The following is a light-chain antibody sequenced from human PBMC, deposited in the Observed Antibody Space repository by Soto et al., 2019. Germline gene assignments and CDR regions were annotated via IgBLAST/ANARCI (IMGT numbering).Light chain of an antibody. CDR3: QESDAFPYT. V-gene: IGKV1-39*01. CDR2: AAS. CDR1: QSITTY. J-gene: IGKJ4*01. Sequence: IQMTQSPSTLPASVRNTVTITRRASQSITTYLNWYQQKPGKAPNLLIYAASRLQSGVPSRFSGSGSGTDFTLTISSLQPEDFATYYCQESDAFPYTFGGGTKVDIK.